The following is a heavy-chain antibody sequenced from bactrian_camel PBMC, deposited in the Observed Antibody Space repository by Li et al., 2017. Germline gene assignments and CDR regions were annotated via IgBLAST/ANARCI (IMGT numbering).Heavy chain of an antibody. CDR3: TAQPTLALSIADFEH. CDR2: INDVGGVR. V-gene: IGHV3S54*01. CDR1: GDTRWRTC. Sequence: VQLVESGGGLVQPGGSLRLSCVASGDTRWRTCMGWFRQAPGKEREVIAAINDVGGVRSYSDSVKGRFTISQDNAKNTLYLQRNSLKPEDTATYFCTAQPTLALSIADFEHWGQGTQVTVS. D-gene: IGHD1*01. J-gene: IGHJ6*01.